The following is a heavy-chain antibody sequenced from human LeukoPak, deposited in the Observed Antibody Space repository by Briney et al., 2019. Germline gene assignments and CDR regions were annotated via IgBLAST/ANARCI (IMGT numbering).Heavy chain of an antibody. CDR1: GDTFSNYV. CDR3: ARRYCTNGVCYHDRGAFDI. Sequence: SVKVSCKASGDTFSNYVISWVRQARGQGLECMGGIIPLYDTANYAQKFQGRVTITADKSTSTVYMELSSLRSEDTAVYFCARRYCTNGVCYHDRGAFDIWGQGTMVIVSS. CDR2: IIPLYDTA. V-gene: IGHV1-69*06. J-gene: IGHJ3*02. D-gene: IGHD2-8*01.